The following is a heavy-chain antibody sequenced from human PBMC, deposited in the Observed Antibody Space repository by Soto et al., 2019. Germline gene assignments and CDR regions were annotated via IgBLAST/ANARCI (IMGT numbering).Heavy chain of an antibody. CDR2: IYYSGST. J-gene: IGHJ5*02. D-gene: IGHD3-10*01. V-gene: IGHV4-59*01. CDR3: ARVAYGSGLNWFDP. CDR1: GGSISSYY. Sequence: VQLQESGPGLVKPSETLSLTCTVSGGSISSYYWSWIRQPPGKGLEWIGYIYYSGSTNYNPSLKSRVTISVDTSKNQFSLKLSSVTAADTAVYYCARVAYGSGLNWFDPWGQGTLVTVSS.